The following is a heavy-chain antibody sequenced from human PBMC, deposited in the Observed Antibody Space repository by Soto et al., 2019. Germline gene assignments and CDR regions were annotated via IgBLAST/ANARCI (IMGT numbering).Heavy chain of an antibody. D-gene: IGHD3-16*02. V-gene: IGHV3-30*18. Sequence: QVQLVESGGGVVQPGRSLRLSCAASGFTFSSYGMHWVRQAPGKGLEWVAVISYDGSNKYYADSVKGRFTISRDNSKNTLYPQMNSLRAEDTAVYYCAKDNPLVYYDYVWGSYRYFDYWGQGTLVTVSS. CDR3: AKDNPLVYYDYVWGSYRYFDY. CDR1: GFTFSSYG. CDR2: ISYDGSNK. J-gene: IGHJ4*02.